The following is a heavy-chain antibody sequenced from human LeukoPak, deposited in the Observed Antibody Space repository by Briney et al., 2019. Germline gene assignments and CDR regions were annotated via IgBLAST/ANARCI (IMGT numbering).Heavy chain of an antibody. CDR3: ARGPDFGDRLDYFDY. J-gene: IGHJ4*02. CDR2: IKQDGSQ. Sequence: PGGSLRLSCAASGFTFSRHWMGRVRQAPGKGLEWVASIKQDGSQYYVDSVKGRFFISRDNAKNSVSLQMNSLRGEDTAVYYCARGPDFGDRLDYFDYWGQGTLVTVS. CDR1: GFTFSRHW. V-gene: IGHV3-7*01. D-gene: IGHD4-17*01.